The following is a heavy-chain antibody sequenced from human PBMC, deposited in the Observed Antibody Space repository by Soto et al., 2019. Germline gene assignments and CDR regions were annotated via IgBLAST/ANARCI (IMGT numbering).Heavy chain of an antibody. CDR3: ARWKDYVWGSYRVLYYFDY. D-gene: IGHD3-16*02. J-gene: IGHJ4*02. V-gene: IGHV3-7*05. Sequence: EVQLVESGGGLVQPGGSLRLSCADSGFTFSSYWMSWVRQAPGKGLEWVANIKQDGSEKYYVDYVKGRFTISRDNAKNSLYLQMNSLRAEDTAVYYCARWKDYVWGSYRVLYYFDYWRRGTLVTVSS. CDR1: GFTFSSYW. CDR2: IKQDGSEK.